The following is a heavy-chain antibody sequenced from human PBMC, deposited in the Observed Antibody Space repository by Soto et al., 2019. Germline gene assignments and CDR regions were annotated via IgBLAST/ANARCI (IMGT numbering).Heavy chain of an antibody. J-gene: IGHJ4*02. Sequence: QLQLQEPGSGLVKPSQTLSLTCAVSGGSISSGGYSWSWIRQPPGKGLEWIGYIYHSGSTYYNPSLKSRVTISVDRSKNQFSLKLSSVTAADTAVYYCVRGVGDYWGQGTLVTVSS. CDR3: VRGVGDY. CDR1: GGSISSGGYS. CDR2: IYHSGST. D-gene: IGHD2-15*01. V-gene: IGHV4-30-2*01.